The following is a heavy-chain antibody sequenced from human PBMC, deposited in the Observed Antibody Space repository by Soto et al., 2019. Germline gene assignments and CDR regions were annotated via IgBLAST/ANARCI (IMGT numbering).Heavy chain of an antibody. CDR1: SVSNAW. D-gene: IGHD2-8*02. CDR2: IKSKTHGGTT. V-gene: IGHV3-15*07. J-gene: IGHJ4*02. CDR3: TTDVLVEPTARRYFDY. Sequence: SVSNAWMNWVRQAPGKGLAWVGRIKSKTHGGTTDYAAPVKGRFTISRDDSENTLYLQMNSLKPDDTAVYYCTTDVLVEPTARRYFDYWGQGTLVTVSS.